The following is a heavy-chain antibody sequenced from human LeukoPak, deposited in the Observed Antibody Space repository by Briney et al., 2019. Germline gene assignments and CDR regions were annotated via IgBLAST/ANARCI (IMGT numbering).Heavy chain of an antibody. Sequence: GGSLRLSCAASGFTFSSYSMNWVRQAPGKGLEYVSAISTNGGHTYYADSVQGRFTISRDDSKNTLYLQMSSLRAEDTALYHCVKDLLGYCSSTSCYATGPFDYWGQGTLVTVSS. CDR2: ISTNGGHT. D-gene: IGHD2-2*01. CDR1: GFTFSSYS. CDR3: VKDLLGYCSSTSCYATGPFDY. V-gene: IGHV3-64D*09. J-gene: IGHJ4*02.